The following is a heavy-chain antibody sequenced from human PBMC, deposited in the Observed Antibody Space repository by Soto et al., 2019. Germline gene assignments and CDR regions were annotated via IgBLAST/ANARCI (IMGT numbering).Heavy chain of an antibody. D-gene: IGHD3-10*01. J-gene: IGHJ3*02. V-gene: IGHV4-31*01. CDR3: ARDLHYFGAGSENDAFDI. Sequence: QVQLQESGPGLVKPSQTLSLTCTVSGGSIGTSIYYWSWIRQHPGKGLEWIGYIYYSGSTYYNPFLKSLVIISRDTSKKQFTLKLNCVTAADTVVYYCARDLHYFGAGSENDAFDILGQGTMVTVSS. CDR2: IYYSGST. CDR1: GGSIGTSIYY.